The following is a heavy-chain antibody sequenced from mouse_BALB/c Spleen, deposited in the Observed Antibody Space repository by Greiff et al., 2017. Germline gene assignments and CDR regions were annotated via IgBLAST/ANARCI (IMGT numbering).Heavy chain of an antibody. Sequence: EVQVVESGGGLVKPGGSLKLSCAASGFTFSNYWMNWVRQSPEKGLEWVAEIRLKSNNYATHYAESVKGRFTISRDDSKSSVYLQMNNLRAEDTGSYYCTRGGGNYPYYYAMDYWGQGTSGTVSS. J-gene: IGHJ4*01. V-gene: IGHV6-6*02. CDR3: TRGGGNYPYYYAMDY. CDR1: GFTFSNYW. D-gene: IGHD2-1*01. CDR2: IRLKSNNYAT.